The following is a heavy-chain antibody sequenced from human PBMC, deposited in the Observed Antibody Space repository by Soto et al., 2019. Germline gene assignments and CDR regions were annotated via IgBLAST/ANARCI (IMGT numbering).Heavy chain of an antibody. CDR3: ARSITMVREVGY. Sequence: EVQLVESGGGLVKPGGSLRLSCAASGFTFSSYSMNWVRQAPGKGLEWVSSISSSSSYIYYADSVKGRFTISRDTAKDSLYLQRNSLRAEATAVYYCARSITMVREVGYWGQGTLVTVSS. V-gene: IGHV3-21*01. CDR2: ISSSSSYI. D-gene: IGHD3-10*01. J-gene: IGHJ4*02. CDR1: GFTFSSYS.